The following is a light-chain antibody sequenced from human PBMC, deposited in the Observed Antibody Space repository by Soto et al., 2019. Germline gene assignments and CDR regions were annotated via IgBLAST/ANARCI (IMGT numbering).Light chain of an antibody. V-gene: IGKV3-15*01. CDR3: QQYNNWPPGVMYT. Sequence: EIVMTQSPATLSVSPGERATLSCRASQSVSSNLAWYQQKPGQAPRLLIYGASTRATGIPARFSGSGSGTEFTLTISSLQSEDFAVCYCQQYNNWPPGVMYTFGQGTKLEIK. J-gene: IGKJ2*01. CDR2: GAS. CDR1: QSVSSN.